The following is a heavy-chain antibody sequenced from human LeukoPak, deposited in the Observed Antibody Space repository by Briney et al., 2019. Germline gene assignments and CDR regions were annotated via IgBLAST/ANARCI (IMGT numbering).Heavy chain of an antibody. Sequence: PGGSLRLSCAAWGFTFSSYAMIGVRQAPGKGLEGVSAISGAGGSTYYADSVKGRFTISRDNSKNSLYLQMNSLRPDDTAVYYCSTRKTTIVGDWFDYWGQGTLVTVSS. J-gene: IGHJ4*02. D-gene: IGHD5-24*01. CDR3: STRKTTIVGDWFDY. CDR1: GFTFSSYA. V-gene: IGHV3-23*01. CDR2: ISGAGGST.